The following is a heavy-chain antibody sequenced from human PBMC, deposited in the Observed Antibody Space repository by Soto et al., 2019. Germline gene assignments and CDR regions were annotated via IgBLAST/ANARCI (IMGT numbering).Heavy chain of an antibody. V-gene: IGHV2-5*02. CDR2: IYWDDDK. CDR1: GFSLSTNRMG. Sequence: QITLKESGPTLVRPTQTLTLTCSFSGFSLSTNRMGVGWIRQPPGKALEWLAIIYWDDDKRYSPSLESRLTVTKDTSKNQVVLTMTNMDPVDTATYYRARRRGVTAGDHFYSWGQGTLVTVSS. CDR3: ARRRGVTAGDHFYS. J-gene: IGHJ4*02. D-gene: IGHD2-2*01.